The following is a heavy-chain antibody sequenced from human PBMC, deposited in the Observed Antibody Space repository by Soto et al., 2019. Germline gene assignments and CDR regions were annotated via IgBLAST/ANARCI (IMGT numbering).Heavy chain of an antibody. CDR3: ARSAPTHYYGSGFDY. Sequence: QVQLQESGPGLVKPSGTLSLTCAVSGGSISSSNWWSWVRQPPGKGLEWIGEIYHSGSSNYNPSLKSRVTISVDKSKNHFSLKLSSVTAADTAVYYCARSAPTHYYGSGFDYWGQGPLVTVSS. CDR2: IYHSGSS. V-gene: IGHV4-4*02. J-gene: IGHJ4*02. D-gene: IGHD3-10*01. CDR1: GGSISSSNW.